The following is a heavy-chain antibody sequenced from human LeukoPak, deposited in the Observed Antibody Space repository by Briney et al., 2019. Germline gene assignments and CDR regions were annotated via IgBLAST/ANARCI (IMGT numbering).Heavy chain of an antibody. CDR1: GSAFTAYF. Sequence: ASVKVSCKASGSAFTAYFMHWVRQAPGQGLEWMGWINPNSGNTHYSQKFQGRVTMTRDSSINTAYMELSTLRSDDTAVYYCARESQGLPTPHAFDIWGHGTMVTVSS. J-gene: IGHJ3*02. D-gene: IGHD5/OR15-5a*01. V-gene: IGHV1-2*02. CDR3: ARESQGLPTPHAFDI. CDR2: INPNSGNT.